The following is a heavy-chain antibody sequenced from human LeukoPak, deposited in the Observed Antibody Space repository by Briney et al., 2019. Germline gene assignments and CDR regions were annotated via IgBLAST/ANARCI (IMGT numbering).Heavy chain of an antibody. D-gene: IGHD6-19*01. Sequence: PGGSLRLSCVVSGFTFSSYGMNWVRQAPGKGLEWVSAISGSGGSTYYADSVKGRFTISRDNSKNTLYLQMNSLRAEDTAVYYCAKDRYSSGWKYFQHWGQGTLVTVSS. V-gene: IGHV3-23*01. CDR2: ISGSGGST. CDR3: AKDRYSSGWKYFQH. J-gene: IGHJ1*01. CDR1: GFTFSSYG.